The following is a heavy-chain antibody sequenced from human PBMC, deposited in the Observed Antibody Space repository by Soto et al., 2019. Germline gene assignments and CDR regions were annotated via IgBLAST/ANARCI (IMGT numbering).Heavy chain of an antibody. CDR3: AKFCEQLGFVY. V-gene: IGHV3-23*01. J-gene: IGHJ4*02. Sequence: EVQLLESGGGLVQPGGSLRLSCAASGSTFSSYAMSWVRQAPGKGLEWVAAISGSGGSTYYADSVKGRFTISRDNSKNTLYLQMNSLRGEDTAVYYCAKFCEQLGFVYLGQGTLVTVSS. D-gene: IGHD6-13*01. CDR2: ISGSGGST. CDR1: GSTFSSYA.